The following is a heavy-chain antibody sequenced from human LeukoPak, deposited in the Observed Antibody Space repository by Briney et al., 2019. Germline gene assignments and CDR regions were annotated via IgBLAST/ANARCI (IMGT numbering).Heavy chain of an antibody. Sequence: TPSETLSLTCTVSGGSISSSSYYWGWIRQPPGKGLEWIGGIYYRGSTYYNPSLKSRVTISVVTSKNQFSLKLSSVTAADTAVYYCARRPRYSSSWDTFDYWGQGTLVTVSS. CDR3: ARRPRYSSSWDTFDY. V-gene: IGHV4-39*01. D-gene: IGHD6-13*01. CDR1: GGSISSSSYY. CDR2: IYYRGST. J-gene: IGHJ4*02.